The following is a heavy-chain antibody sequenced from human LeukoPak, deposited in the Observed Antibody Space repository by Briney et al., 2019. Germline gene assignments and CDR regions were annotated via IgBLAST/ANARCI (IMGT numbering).Heavy chain of an antibody. CDR2: INHNGNVN. CDR3: ASGYDFWSDFFDY. Sequence: GGSLRLSCAASGFTFSSYWMNWARQAPGKGLEWVASINHNGNVNYYVDSVKGRFTISRDNAKNSLYLQMNSLRAEDTAVYYCASGYDFWSDFFDYWGQGTLVTVSS. V-gene: IGHV3-7*01. D-gene: IGHD3-3*01. J-gene: IGHJ4*02. CDR1: GFTFSSYW.